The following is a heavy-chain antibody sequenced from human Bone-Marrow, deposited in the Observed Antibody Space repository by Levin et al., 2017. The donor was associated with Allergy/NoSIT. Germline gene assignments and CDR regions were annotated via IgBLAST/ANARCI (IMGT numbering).Heavy chain of an antibody. CDR1: GDSVSHYY. CDR2: IHSSGET. Sequence: SQTLSLTCSVSGDSVSHYYWNWIRQSPGKGLEWIGYIHSSGETNYSPSLKSRVTMSVDTSNNQFFLVLESVTAADTAVYYCARRVAMIAFGATNWRDPWGQGILVTVSS. J-gene: IGHJ5*02. V-gene: IGHV4-59*08. D-gene: IGHD3-16*01. CDR3: ARRVAMIAFGATNWRDP.